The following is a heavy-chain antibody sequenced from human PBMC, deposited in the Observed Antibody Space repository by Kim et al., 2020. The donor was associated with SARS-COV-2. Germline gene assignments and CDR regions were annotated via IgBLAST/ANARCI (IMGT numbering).Heavy chain of an antibody. J-gene: IGHJ3*02. D-gene: IGHD1-26*01. V-gene: IGHV5-51*01. CDR2: T. CDR3: ARPSSYDAFDI. Sequence: TRASPSFQGPVTTSADKSISTAYLQWSSLKASDTAMYYCARPSSYDAFDIWGQGTMVTVSS.